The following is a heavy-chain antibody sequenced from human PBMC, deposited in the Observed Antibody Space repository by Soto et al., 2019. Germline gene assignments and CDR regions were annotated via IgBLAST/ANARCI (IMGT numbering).Heavy chain of an antibody. CDR3: AKDGAARAWFGP. V-gene: IGHV3-23*01. D-gene: IGHD1-26*01. CDR1: GFTFSRSA. Sequence: VHLLESGGDLVQPGGSLRLSCAASGFTFSRSAMNWVRQAPGKGLEWVSLISDTGDNTYYADSVKGRFTIFRDNSMNMVYLQMNSLRAEDTAVYYCAKDGAARAWFGPWGQGTLVTVSS. J-gene: IGHJ5*02. CDR2: ISDTGDNT.